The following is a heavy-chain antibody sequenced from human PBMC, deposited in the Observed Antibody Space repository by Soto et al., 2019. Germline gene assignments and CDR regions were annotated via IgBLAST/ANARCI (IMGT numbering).Heavy chain of an antibody. CDR3: ATLPPRMEVTVLPIPT. D-gene: IGHD2-2*02. Sequence: QVQLRQSGPGVVKPSGTLSLTCAVSGGSISSTNWWSWVRQSPGKGLEWIGEIYHLGSTDYNPSRTGRGTSSVDKSNNQFSLKMRYLTAANTAVYYCATLPPRMEVTVLPIPTGGQGTLVTVSS. CDR2: IYHLGST. CDR1: GGSISSTNW. V-gene: IGHV4-4*02. J-gene: IGHJ4*02.